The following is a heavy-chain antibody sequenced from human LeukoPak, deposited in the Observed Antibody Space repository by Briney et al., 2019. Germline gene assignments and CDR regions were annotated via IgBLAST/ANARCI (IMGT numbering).Heavy chain of an antibody. CDR1: GYTFTSYG. V-gene: IGHV1-18*01. J-gene: IGHJ4*02. D-gene: IGHD3-9*01. Sequence: ASVKVSCKASGYTFTSYGISWVRQAPGQGLEWMGWISAYNGNTNYAQKLQGRVTMTTDTSTSTAYMELRSLRSDDTAVYYCARGLYYDILTGYYSEYYFDYWGQGTLVTVSS. CDR2: ISAYNGNT. CDR3: ARGLYYDILTGYYSEYYFDY.